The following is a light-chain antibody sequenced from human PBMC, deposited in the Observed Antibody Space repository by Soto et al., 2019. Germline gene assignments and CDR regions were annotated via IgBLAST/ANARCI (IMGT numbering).Light chain of an antibody. Sequence: QSALTQPASVSGSPGQSITISCTGTSSDVGGYNYVSWYQQYPGNAPKLMIYEVSNRPSGVSNRFSGSKYGNTASLTISGLQSEDEADYYCSSYTITNTLVFGGGTKLTVL. CDR3: SSYTITNTLV. V-gene: IGLV2-14*01. CDR1: SSDVGGYNY. CDR2: EVS. J-gene: IGLJ3*02.